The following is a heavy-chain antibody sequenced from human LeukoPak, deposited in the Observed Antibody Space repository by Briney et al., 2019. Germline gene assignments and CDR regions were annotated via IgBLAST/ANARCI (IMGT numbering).Heavy chain of an antibody. Sequence: SETLSLTCSVSGGSGSSYYWSWIRQSPGKGLEWIGYIHNSGRTNYNPSLKSRVTGFVDTSKNQVSLRPSSVTAADTAVYYCARHGTISSESYFDYWGQGALVTVSS. J-gene: IGHJ4*02. CDR3: ARHGTISSESYFDY. CDR1: GGSGSSYY. CDR2: IHNSGRT. D-gene: IGHD1-14*01. V-gene: IGHV4-59*08.